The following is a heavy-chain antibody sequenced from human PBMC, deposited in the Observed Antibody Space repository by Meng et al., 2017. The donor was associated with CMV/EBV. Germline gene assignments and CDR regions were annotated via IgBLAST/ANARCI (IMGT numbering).Heavy chain of an antibody. D-gene: IGHD2-2*02. Sequence: GRSLRLSCAVSGFTFSSYGMHWVRQAPGKGLEWVAFIRYEGSNKYYADSVKGRFTISRDNSKNTLYLQMNSLRAEDTAVYYCAKGREYQLLYRWYYYGMGVWGQGTTVTVSS. CDR3: AKGREYQLLYRWYYYGMGV. V-gene: IGHV3-30*02. CDR1: GFTFSSYG. CDR2: IRYEGSNK. J-gene: IGHJ6*02.